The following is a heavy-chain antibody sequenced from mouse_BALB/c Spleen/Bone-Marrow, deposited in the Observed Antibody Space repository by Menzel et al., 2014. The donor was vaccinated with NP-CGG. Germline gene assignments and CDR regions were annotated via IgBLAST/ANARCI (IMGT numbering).Heavy chain of an antibody. CDR1: GFTFSSYT. Sequence: EVKLVESGGGLVKPGGSLKLSCAASGFTFSSYTMSWVRQTPEKRLEWVATISSGGSYTYYPDSVKGRFTISRYNAKNTLYLQMSSLKSEDTAVYYCTRDGKGNYDYAMDYWGQGTSVTVSS. J-gene: IGHJ4*01. CDR3: TRDGKGNYDYAMDY. D-gene: IGHD2-1*01. CDR2: ISSGGSYT. V-gene: IGHV5-6-4*01.